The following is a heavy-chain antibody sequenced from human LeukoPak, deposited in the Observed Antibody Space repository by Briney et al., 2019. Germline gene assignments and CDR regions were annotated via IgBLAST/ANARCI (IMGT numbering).Heavy chain of an antibody. Sequence: GSLRLSCAASGFTFDDYGMSWVRQAPGKGLEWVSGINWNGGSTGYADSVKGRFTISRDNAKNSLYLQMNSLRAEDTALYYCARARTYYYDSSGYYYFDYWGQGTLVTVSS. CDR1: GFTFDDYG. V-gene: IGHV3-20*04. CDR3: ARARTYYYDSSGYYYFDY. D-gene: IGHD3-22*01. J-gene: IGHJ4*02. CDR2: INWNGGST.